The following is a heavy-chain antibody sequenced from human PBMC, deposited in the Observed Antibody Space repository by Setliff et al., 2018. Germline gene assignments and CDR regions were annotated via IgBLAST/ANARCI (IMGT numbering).Heavy chain of an antibody. CDR3: AGAHTWSLPNDNSGYPGWFDP. Sequence: SETLSLTCAVSGFSISSGYYWGWIRQPPGKGLEWIVNIHHSGKAYYNPSLKSRVTMSVDTSKNHVSLKLSSVTAADTAVYYCAGAHTWSLPNDNSGYPGWFDPRGQGTPVTVSS. CDR1: GFSISSGYY. J-gene: IGHJ5*02. D-gene: IGHD3-22*01. V-gene: IGHV4-38-2*01. CDR2: IHHSGKA.